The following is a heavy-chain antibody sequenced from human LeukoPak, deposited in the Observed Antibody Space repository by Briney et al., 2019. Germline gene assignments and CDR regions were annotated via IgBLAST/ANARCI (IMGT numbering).Heavy chain of an antibody. Sequence: GGSLRLSCEASGFTFTSYYMNWVRPAAGRGLEWVSSIGSSSVHVYYADSVKGRFTISRDNAKNSLYLQMNSLRAEDTAVYYCAKDLYGDGWYNYFDPWGQGTLVTVSS. D-gene: IGHD2-21*01. CDR1: GFTFTSYY. J-gene: IGHJ5*02. CDR3: AKDLYGDGWYNYFDP. CDR2: IGSSSVHV. V-gene: IGHV3-21*01.